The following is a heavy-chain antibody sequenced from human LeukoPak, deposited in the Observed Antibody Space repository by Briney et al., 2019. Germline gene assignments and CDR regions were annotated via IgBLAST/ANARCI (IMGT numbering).Heavy chain of an antibody. V-gene: IGHV3-15*01. Sequence: GGSLRLSCVASRFQFSSYAMSWVRQAPGKGLEWVGRIKSKNVGGTTDYAAPVKGRFTISRDDSKNTVYLQMNSLKIEDTAVYYCTSHAAFDPWGQGTLVTVSS. CDR3: TSHAAFDP. CDR2: IKSKNVGGTT. CDR1: RFQFSSYA. J-gene: IGHJ5*02.